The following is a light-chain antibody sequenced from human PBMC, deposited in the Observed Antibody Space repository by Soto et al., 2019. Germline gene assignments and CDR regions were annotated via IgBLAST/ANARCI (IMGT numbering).Light chain of an antibody. J-gene: IGLJ1*01. CDR2: DVT. CDR1: SGDVGGYNY. Sequence: QSALTQPASVSGSPGQSITISCTGTSGDVGGYNYVSWYQQHPGKAPKLMIYDVTYRPSGVSIRFSGSKSGNTASLTISGLQAEDEADYYCSSYTSSNTLYVFGPGTKVTVL. V-gene: IGLV2-14*03. CDR3: SSYTSSNTLYV.